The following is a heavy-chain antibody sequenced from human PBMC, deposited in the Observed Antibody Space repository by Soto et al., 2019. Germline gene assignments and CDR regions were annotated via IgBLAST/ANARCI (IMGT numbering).Heavy chain of an antibody. Sequence: GGSLRLSCAASGFTFSSYAMSWVRQAPGKGLEWVSAISGSGGSTYYADSVKGRFTISRDNSKNTLYLQMNSLRAEVAAVYYCAKDTADYYDSSGYKLGNWFDPWGQGTLVTVSS. CDR2: ISGSGGST. V-gene: IGHV3-23*01. J-gene: IGHJ5*02. CDR3: AKDTADYYDSSGYKLGNWFDP. CDR1: GFTFSSYA. D-gene: IGHD3-22*01.